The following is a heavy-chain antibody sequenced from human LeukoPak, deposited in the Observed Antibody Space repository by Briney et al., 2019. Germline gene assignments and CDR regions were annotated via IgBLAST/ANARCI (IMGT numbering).Heavy chain of an antibody. V-gene: IGHV3-21*01. CDR2: LSSSSSYI. D-gene: IGHD1-26*01. J-gene: IGHJ1*01. Sequence: PGGSLRLSCAASGFTFSSYSMNWVRQAPGKGLEWVSSLSSSSSYICYADSVKGRFTISRDNAKTSLYLQMNSLRAEDTAVYYCARRPLYSGSYSTWGQGTLVTVSS. CDR1: GFTFSSYS. CDR3: ARRPLYSGSYST.